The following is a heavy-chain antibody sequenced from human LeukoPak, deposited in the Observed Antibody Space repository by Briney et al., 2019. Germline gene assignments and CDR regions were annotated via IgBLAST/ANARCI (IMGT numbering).Heavy chain of an antibody. CDR1: GYTFTSYY. V-gene: IGHV1-46*01. CDR3: AREDNPTTVTTSGFDY. CDR2: INPSGGST. D-gene: IGHD4-17*01. Sequence: ASVKVSCKASGYTFTSYYMHWVRQAPGQGLEWMGIINPSGGSTSYAQKFQGRVTMTRDTSTSTVYMELSSLRSEDTAVYYCAREDNPTTVTTSGFDYWGQGTLVTVSS. J-gene: IGHJ4*02.